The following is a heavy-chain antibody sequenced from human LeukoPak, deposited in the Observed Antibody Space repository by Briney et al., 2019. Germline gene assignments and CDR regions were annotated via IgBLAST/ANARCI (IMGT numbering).Heavy chain of an antibody. CDR2: ISYDGSNK. CDR1: GFTFSSYA. V-gene: IGHV3-30-3*01. Sequence: GGSLRLSCAASGFTFSSYAMPWVRQAPGKGLEWVAVISYDGSNKYYADSVKGRFTISRDNSKNTLYLQMNSLRAEDTAVYYCAKDRIVGATTSYYFDYWGQGTLVTVSS. D-gene: IGHD1-26*01. CDR3: AKDRIVGATTSYYFDY. J-gene: IGHJ4*02.